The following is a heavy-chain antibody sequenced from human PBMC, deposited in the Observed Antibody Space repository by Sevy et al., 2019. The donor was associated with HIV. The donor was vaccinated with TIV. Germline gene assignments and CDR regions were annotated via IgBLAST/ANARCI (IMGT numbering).Heavy chain of an antibody. V-gene: IGHV1-18*01. J-gene: IGHJ6*03. Sequence: ASVKVSCKASGYSFISYGINWVRQAPGQGLEWMVWISPYNGYTTSAQKFQDRVTLTTDTSTSTAYMELRSLRSDDTAVYYCALADTYSDPARYHYSYMDVWGKGTTVTVSS. CDR3: ALADTYSDPARYHYSYMDV. CDR1: GYSFISYG. CDR2: ISPYNGYT. D-gene: IGHD2-15*01.